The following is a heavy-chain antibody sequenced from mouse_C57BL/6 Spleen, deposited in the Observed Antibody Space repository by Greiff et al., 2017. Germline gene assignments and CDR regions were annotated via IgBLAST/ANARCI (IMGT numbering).Heavy chain of an antibody. V-gene: IGHV2-3*01. J-gene: IGHJ4*01. D-gene: IGHD1-1*01. CDR1: GFSFTSYG. CDR2: IWGDGST. Sequence: QVQLKESGPGLVAPSQSLSISCAVSGFSFTSYGVSWVRQPPGKGLEWLGVIWGDGSTNYHPALISSLCISKDNSKSQVFLKLNRLQTDDTATYYCARNGYITTSMDYWGQGTSVTVSS. CDR3: ARNGYITTSMDY.